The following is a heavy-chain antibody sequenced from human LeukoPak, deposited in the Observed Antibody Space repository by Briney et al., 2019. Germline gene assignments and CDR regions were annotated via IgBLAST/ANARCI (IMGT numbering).Heavy chain of an antibody. J-gene: IGHJ4*02. D-gene: IGHD2-21*01. V-gene: IGHV4-39*01. CDR2: LHFSGTP. Sequence: PSETLTLACSVSDDSIITNSYYWGWIRQPPGKGLEWVGSLHFSGTPYYSPSLSSRVAVSRDTSNNQFSLTLKSVTATDTAVYFCTRGGDAHKLGNFWGARLLVTVSS. CDR3: TRGGDAHKLGNF. CDR1: DDSIITNSYY.